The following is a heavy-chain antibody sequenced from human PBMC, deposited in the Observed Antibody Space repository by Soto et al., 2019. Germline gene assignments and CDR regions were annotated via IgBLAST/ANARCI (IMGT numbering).Heavy chain of an antibody. CDR1: GGSVSGHY. J-gene: IGHJ5*02. V-gene: IGHV4-59*02. Sequence: SETLSLTCTVSGGSVSGHYWNWIRQAPGKGLEWIGWLHSGRTTKYNPSLNGRVTISLDTSKNLFSLSLTSVTAADTAVYYCARLGAYYQSLDPWGPGTLVTVSS. CDR2: LHSGRTT. D-gene: IGHD3-22*01. CDR3: ARLGAYYQSLDP.